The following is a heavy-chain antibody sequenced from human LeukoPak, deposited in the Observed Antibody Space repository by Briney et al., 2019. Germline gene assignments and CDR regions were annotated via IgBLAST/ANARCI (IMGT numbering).Heavy chain of an antibody. Sequence: SETLSLTCSVSGGSVSGYYWSWSRQAPGKGVEWIGNLYYNRGAWYKSSLKSRITTSVDTSKSEFSLKLSSVTAADTAVYYCARWSDCGGDYHILDYWGQGILVTVAS. CDR1: GGSVSGYY. CDR3: ARWSDCGGDYHILDY. J-gene: IGHJ4*02. D-gene: IGHD2-21*02. V-gene: IGHV4-59*02. CDR2: LYYNRGA.